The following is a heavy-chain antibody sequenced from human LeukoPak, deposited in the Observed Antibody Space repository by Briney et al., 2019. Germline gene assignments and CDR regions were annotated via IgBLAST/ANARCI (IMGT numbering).Heavy chain of an antibody. Sequence: ETLSLTCAVYGGSFSAYYWTWIRQPPGKGLEWIGEINHSGSTNYNPSLKSRVTISVDTSKNQFSLKLSSVTAADTAVYYCARDPIVSVGDWYFDLWGRGTLVTVSS. J-gene: IGHJ2*01. CDR1: GGSFSAYY. V-gene: IGHV4-34*01. CDR2: INHSGST. CDR3: ARDPIVSVGDWYFDL. D-gene: IGHD3-16*02.